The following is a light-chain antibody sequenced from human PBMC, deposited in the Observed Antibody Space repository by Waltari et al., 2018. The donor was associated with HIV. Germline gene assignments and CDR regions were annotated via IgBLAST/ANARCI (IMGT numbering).Light chain of an antibody. Sequence: SALTPPPSASGSPGQSVTISCTGTSSDVGGYNYVPWYQQHPDKAPKLMIYEFTKRPSGVPDRFSGSKSGNTASLTISGLQAEDEADYYCSSYAGSNTFVFGTGTKVTVL. J-gene: IGLJ1*01. CDR2: EFT. CDR1: SSDVGGYNY. CDR3: SSYAGSNTFV. V-gene: IGLV2-8*01.